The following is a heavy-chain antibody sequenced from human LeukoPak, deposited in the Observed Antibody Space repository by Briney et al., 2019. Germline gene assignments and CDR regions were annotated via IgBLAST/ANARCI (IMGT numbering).Heavy chain of an antibody. D-gene: IGHD2-21*02. J-gene: IGHJ4*02. CDR2: IYPGDSDT. CDR3: ARHEAYCGGDCYPLDY. Sequence: GESLKISCKASGYSFAAYWIGWVRQMPGKGLEWVGIIYPGDSDTRYSPSFQGQVTMSTDRSISTAYLQWSSLKASDTAMYYCARHEAYCGGDCYPLDYWGQGTLVTVSS. V-gene: IGHV5-51*01. CDR1: GYSFAAYW.